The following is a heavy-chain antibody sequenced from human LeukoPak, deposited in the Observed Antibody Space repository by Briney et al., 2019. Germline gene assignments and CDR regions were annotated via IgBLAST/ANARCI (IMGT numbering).Heavy chain of an antibody. J-gene: IGHJ4*02. CDR2: IYYSGST. Sequence: PSETLSLTCTVSGGSISSSSYYWGWIRQPPGKGLEWIGSIYYSGSTYYNPSLKSRVTISVDTSKNQFSLKLSSVTAADTAVYYCARIDYYYDSSGYMYWGQGILVTVSS. D-gene: IGHD3-22*01. CDR1: GGSISSSSYY. CDR3: ARIDYYYDSSGYMY. V-gene: IGHV4-39*07.